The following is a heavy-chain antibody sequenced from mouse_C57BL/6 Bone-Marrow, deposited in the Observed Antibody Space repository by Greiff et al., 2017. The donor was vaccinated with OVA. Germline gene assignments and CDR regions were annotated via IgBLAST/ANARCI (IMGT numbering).Heavy chain of an antibody. CDR1: GYSFTSYY. Sequence: VQLQQSGPELVKPGASVKISCKASGYSFTSYYIHWVKQRPGQGLEWIGWLYPGSGNTKYNEKFKGKATLTADTSSSTAYMQRSSLTSEDSAVYYCARAGLTTVVPCDYWGQGTTLTVSS. J-gene: IGHJ2*01. CDR2: LYPGSGNT. CDR3: ARAGLTTVVPCDY. V-gene: IGHV1-66*01. D-gene: IGHD1-1*01.